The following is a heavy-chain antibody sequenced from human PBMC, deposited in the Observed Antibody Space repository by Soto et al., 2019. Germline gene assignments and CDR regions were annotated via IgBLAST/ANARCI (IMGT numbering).Heavy chain of an antibody. CDR1: GGTVASSHW. V-gene: IGHV4-4*02. Sequence: SETLSLTCGVSGGTVASSHWWSWVRQSPGRGLEWIGNVYHTGDTNFNPSLQSRVTFSVDKSNNQFSLRLTSVTAADTARYYCARMYSSGSGWFHPWGQGTLVTVSS. J-gene: IGHJ5*02. CDR3: ARMYSSGSGWFHP. D-gene: IGHD6-19*01. CDR2: VYHTGDT.